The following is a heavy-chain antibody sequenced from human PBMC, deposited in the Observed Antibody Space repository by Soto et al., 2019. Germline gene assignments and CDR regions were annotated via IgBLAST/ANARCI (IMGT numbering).Heavy chain of an antibody. CDR3: SSPRHSGKSVDY. Sequence: EVQLGESGGGLFKPGGSLRLTCVASDFAFSTYWMHWFRQAPGKGLEWVGRIKSKTDGGTIDYAAPVEGRFTISRDDSRDTLYLQMNSLKTEDTAVYYCSSPRHSGKSVDYWGQGTLVTVSS. J-gene: IGHJ4*02. CDR1: DFAFSTYW. D-gene: IGHD3-10*01. V-gene: IGHV3-15*07. CDR2: IKSKTDGGTI.